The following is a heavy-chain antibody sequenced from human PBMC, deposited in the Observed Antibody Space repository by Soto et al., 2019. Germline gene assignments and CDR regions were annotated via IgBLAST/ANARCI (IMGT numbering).Heavy chain of an antibody. V-gene: IGHV6-1*01. CDR1: GDSVSSNSAA. D-gene: IGHD3-10*01. CDR2: TYYRSKWYN. J-gene: IGHJ5*02. CDR3: ARDSYYGSGSYLNWFDP. Sequence: PSQTLSLTCAISGDSVSSNSAAWNWIRQSPSRGLEWLGRTYYRSKWYNDYAVSVKSRITINPDTSKNQFSLQLNSVTPEDTAVYYCARDSYYGSGSYLNWFDPWGQGTLVTVSS.